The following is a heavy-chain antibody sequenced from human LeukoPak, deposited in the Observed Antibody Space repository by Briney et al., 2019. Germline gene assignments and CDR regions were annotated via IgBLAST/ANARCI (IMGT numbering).Heavy chain of an antibody. CDR1: GGSFSGYY. J-gene: IGHJ4*02. Sequence: PSETLSLTCAVCGGSFSGYYWSWIRQPPGKGLEWIGEINHSGSTNYNPSLKSRVTISVDTSKNQFSLKLSSVTAADTAVYYCARGRRGLRYCSSTSCQGYFDYWGQGTLVTVSS. V-gene: IGHV4-34*01. D-gene: IGHD2-2*01. CDR3: ARGRRGLRYCSSTSCQGYFDY. CDR2: INHSGST.